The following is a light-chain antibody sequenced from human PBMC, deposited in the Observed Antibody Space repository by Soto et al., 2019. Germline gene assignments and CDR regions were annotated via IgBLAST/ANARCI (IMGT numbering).Light chain of an antibody. Sequence: DIQLTQSPSFLSASVGDRVIITCRARQGINRYLAWYQQKPGKAPKLLIYAAATLQSGVPSRFSGSGSGTEFTLTISSLQPEDFATYYCQQLNSFPSLTFGGGTKVEIK. J-gene: IGKJ4*01. CDR2: AAA. V-gene: IGKV1-9*01. CDR1: QGINRY. CDR3: QQLNSFPSLT.